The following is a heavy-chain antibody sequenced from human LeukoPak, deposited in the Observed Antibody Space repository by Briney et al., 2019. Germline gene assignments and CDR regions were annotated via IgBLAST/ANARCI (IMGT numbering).Heavy chain of an antibody. J-gene: IGHJ6*02. CDR1: GFTLSNYA. CDR2: ISASGGST. CDR3: ARDKGTVTLYYYYGMDV. Sequence: GGSLRLSCAASGFTLSNYAMSWVRQAPGKGLEWVSSISASGGSTYYAASVKGRFTISRDNSKNTVYLQMNSLRAEDTAVYYCARDKGTVTLYYYYGMDVWGQGTTVTVSS. V-gene: IGHV3-23*01. D-gene: IGHD4-17*01.